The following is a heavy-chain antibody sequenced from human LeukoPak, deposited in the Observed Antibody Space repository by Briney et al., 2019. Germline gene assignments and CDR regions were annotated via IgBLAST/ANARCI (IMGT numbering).Heavy chain of an antibody. J-gene: IGHJ4*02. Sequence: PSETLSLTCTVSGDSIRSSTYYWGWIRQPPGKGLEWIGSIYYSGSTYYNPSLKSRVTMSVDTSKNQFSLKLSSVTAADTAVYYCARLGVDYGDNASRLVDYWGQGTLVTVSS. D-gene: IGHD4-23*01. V-gene: IGHV4-39*01. CDR2: IYYSGST. CDR3: ARLGVDYGDNASRLVDY. CDR1: GDSIRSSTYY.